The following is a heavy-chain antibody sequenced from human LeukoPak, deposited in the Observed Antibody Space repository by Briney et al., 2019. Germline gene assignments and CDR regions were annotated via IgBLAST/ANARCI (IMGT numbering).Heavy chain of an antibody. J-gene: IGHJ6*02. CDR2: IYSGGST. V-gene: IGHV3-53*01. D-gene: IGHD5-18*01. Sequence: GGSLRLSCAASGFTVSSNYMSWVRQAPGKGLEWVSVIYSGGSTYYADCVKGRFTISRDNSKNTLYLQMKGLRAEDTDVYYCARSNPEYSYGQAYYGMDVWGQGTTVTVSS. CDR1: GFTVSSNY. CDR3: ARSNPEYSYGQAYYGMDV.